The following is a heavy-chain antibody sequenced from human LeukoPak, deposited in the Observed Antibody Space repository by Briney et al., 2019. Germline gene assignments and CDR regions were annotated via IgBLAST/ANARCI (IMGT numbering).Heavy chain of an antibody. V-gene: IGHV3-48*03. Sequence: GGSLRLSCAASGFTFSSYEMNWVRQAPGKGLEWVSYISSSGSTLYYADPVKGRFTISRDNAKNSLYLQMNSLRAEDTAVYYCARRGGYYYDSSGYYYRRPLDYWGQGTLVTVSS. CDR1: GFTFSSYE. D-gene: IGHD3-22*01. CDR2: ISSSGSTL. CDR3: ARRGGYYYDSSGYYYRRPLDY. J-gene: IGHJ4*02.